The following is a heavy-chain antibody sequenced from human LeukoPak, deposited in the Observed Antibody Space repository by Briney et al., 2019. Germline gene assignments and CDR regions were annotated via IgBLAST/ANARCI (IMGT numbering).Heavy chain of an antibody. J-gene: IGHJ4*02. Sequence: GGSLRLSCAASGFTFSSYEMNWVRQAPGKGLEWVSYISSSGSTIYYADSVKGRFTISRDDAKNSLYLQMNSLRAEGTAVYYCASIPGYYGSGYWGQGTLVTVSS. CDR3: ASIPGYYGSGY. CDR2: ISSSGSTI. D-gene: IGHD3-10*01. CDR1: GFTFSSYE. V-gene: IGHV3-48*03.